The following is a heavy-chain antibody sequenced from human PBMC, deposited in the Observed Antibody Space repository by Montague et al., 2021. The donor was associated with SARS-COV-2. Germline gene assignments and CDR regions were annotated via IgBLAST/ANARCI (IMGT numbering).Heavy chain of an antibody. D-gene: IGHD4-11*01. CDR1: GGSISSSSYY. CDR2: IYYSGST. CDR3: ARHASYDYSKDLYYYYYYGMDV. Sequence: SETLSLTCTVSGGSISSSSYYWGWIRQPPGKGLGWIGSIYYSGSTYYNPSLKSRVTISVDTSKNQFSLKLSSVTAADTAVYYCARHASYDYSKDLYYYYYYGMDVWGQGTTVTVSS. J-gene: IGHJ6*02. V-gene: IGHV4-39*01.